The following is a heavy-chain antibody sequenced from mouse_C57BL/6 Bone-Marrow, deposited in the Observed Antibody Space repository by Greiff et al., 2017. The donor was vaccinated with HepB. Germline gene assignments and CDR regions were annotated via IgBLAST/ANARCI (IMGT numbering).Heavy chain of an antibody. CDR1: GFNIKDDY. CDR2: IDPENGDT. D-gene: IGHD4-1*01. J-gene: IGHJ2*01. CDR3: TTVPNRSY. V-gene: IGHV14-4*01. Sequence: VQLQQSGAELVRPGASVKLSCTASGFNIKDDYMHWVKQRPEQGLEWIGWIDPENGDTEYASKFQGKATITADTSSNTAYLQLSSLTSEDTAVYCCTTVPNRSYWGQGTTLTVSS.